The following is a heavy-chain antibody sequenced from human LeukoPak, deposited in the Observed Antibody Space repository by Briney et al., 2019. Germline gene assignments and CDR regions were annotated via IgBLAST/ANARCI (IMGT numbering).Heavy chain of an antibody. CDR2: INPNSGGT. J-gene: IGHJ4*02. CDR1: GYTFTGYY. V-gene: IGHV1-2*04. CDR3: ARGGRGYSGQMGDY. Sequence: GASVKVSCKASGYTFTGYYMHWVRQAPGQGLEWMGWINPNSGGTNYAQKFQGWVTMTRDTSISTAYMELSRLRSDGTAVYYCARGGRGYSGQMGDYWGQGTLVTVSS. D-gene: IGHD5-12*01.